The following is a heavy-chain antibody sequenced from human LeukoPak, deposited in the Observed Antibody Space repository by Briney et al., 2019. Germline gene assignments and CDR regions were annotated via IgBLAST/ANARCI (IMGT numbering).Heavy chain of an antibody. CDR2: ISSSSSYI. CDR1: GFTFSSYS. J-gene: IGHJ4*02. D-gene: IGHD5-24*01. V-gene: IGHV3-21*01. CDR3: ARGRDGYNGPLGY. Sequence: GGSLRLSCAASGFTFSSYSMNWVRQAPGKGLEWVSSISSSSSYIYYADSVKGRFTISRDNAKNSLYLQMNGLRAEDTAVYYCARGRDGYNGPLGYWGQGTLVTVSS.